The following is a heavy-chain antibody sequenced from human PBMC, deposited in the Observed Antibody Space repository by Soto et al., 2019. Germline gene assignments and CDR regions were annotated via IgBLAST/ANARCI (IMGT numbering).Heavy chain of an antibody. V-gene: IGHV3-23*01. CDR2: ISASGDNT. CDR3: AKLTYSDLWSGSHDS. J-gene: IGHJ4*02. CDR1: GVTISSRA. Sequence: VGLMRLSCGAAGVTISSRAMSLIRQAPGKGLDWVSIISASGDNTYYADSVKGRFTISRDNSRNTLYLQVNSLRAEDTAVYYCAKLTYSDLWSGSHDSWGQGTLVTVSS. D-gene: IGHD3-3*01.